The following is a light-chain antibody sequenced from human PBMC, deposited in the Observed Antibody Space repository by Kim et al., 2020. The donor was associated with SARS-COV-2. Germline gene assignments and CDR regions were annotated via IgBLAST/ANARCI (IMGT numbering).Light chain of an antibody. CDR3: CSYAGSYWV. CDR2: DVS. V-gene: IGLV2-11*01. J-gene: IGLJ3*02. Sequence: PGQSVTISCTETSSDVGGYNYVSWYQQHPGKAPKLMIYDVSKLPSGVPDRFSGSKSGNTASLTISGLQAEDEADYYCCSYAGSYWVFGGGTQLTVL. CDR1: SSDVGGYNY.